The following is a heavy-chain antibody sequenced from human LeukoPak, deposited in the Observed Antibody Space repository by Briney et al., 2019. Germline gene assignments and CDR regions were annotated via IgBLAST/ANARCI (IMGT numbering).Heavy chain of an antibody. CDR2: ISYDGSNK. D-gene: IGHD2-2*01. Sequence: GRSLRLSCAASGFTFSSYAMHWVRQAPGKGLEWGAVISYDGSNKYYADSVKGRFTISRDNSKNTLYLQMNSLRAEDTAVYYCARDGQYCSSTSCYEFEGWFDPWGQGTLATVSS. CDR1: GFTFSSYA. J-gene: IGHJ5*02. V-gene: IGHV3-30*04. CDR3: ARDGQYCSSTSCYEFEGWFDP.